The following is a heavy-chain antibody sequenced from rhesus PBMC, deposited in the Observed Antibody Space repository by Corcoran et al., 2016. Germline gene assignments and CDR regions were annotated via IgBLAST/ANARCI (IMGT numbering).Heavy chain of an antibody. Sequence: QVTLKESGPALVKPTQTLTLTCPSSGFSISTSGTGVGWNRQPPGQAREGLASIYWNENKYYSTSLKSRLTISKDTSKNQVVLTMTNMDPVDTATYYCARARGYCTGSGCYVGIDYWGQGVLVTVSS. CDR1: GFSISTSGTG. J-gene: IGHJ4*01. CDR3: ARARGYCTGSGCYVGIDY. D-gene: IGHD2-21*01. V-gene: IGHV2-95*01. CDR2: IYWNENK.